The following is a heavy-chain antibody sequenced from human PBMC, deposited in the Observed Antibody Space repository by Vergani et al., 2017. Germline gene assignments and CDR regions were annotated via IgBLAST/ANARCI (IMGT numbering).Heavy chain of an antibody. CDR1: GFTFSNYG. CDR3: ASPAEAGSAEYFQH. J-gene: IGHJ1*01. V-gene: IGHV3-33*01. Sequence: QVQLVESGGGVVQPGRSLRLSCAASGFTFSNYGMHWVRQAPGKGLEWVAVIWYDGSNKYYADSVKGRFTISRDNSKNTLYLQMNSLRAEDTAVYYCASPAEAGSAEYFQHWGQGTLVTVSS. D-gene: IGHD6-19*01. CDR2: IWYDGSNK.